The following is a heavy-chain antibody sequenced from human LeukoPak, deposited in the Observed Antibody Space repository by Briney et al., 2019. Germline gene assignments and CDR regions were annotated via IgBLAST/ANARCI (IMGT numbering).Heavy chain of an antibody. J-gene: IGHJ5*02. CDR3: ARGGVGSWFDP. Sequence: PSETLSLTCTVSGGSISSYYWSWIRQPPGKGLEWIGYIYYSGSTNYNPSLKSRVTISVDTSKNQFSLKLSSVTAADTAVYYCARGGVGSWFDPWGQGTLVIVSS. CDR2: IYYSGST. V-gene: IGHV4-59*01. D-gene: IGHD3-16*01. CDR1: GGSISSYY.